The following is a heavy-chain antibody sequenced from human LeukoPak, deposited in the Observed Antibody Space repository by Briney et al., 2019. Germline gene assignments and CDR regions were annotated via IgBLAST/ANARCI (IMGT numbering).Heavy chain of an antibody. D-gene: IGHD6-13*01. V-gene: IGHV3-23*01. CDR2: TSAGGDIT. J-gene: IGHJ6*02. CDR1: GFTFSDHA. Sequence: GGSLRLSCAASGFTFSDHAMTWVRQTPGKGLESVSSTSAGGDITHYAESVKGRFIISRDNSKNILYLQLNSLRAEDTAVYYCSARQPLYGMHFWGQGTTVTVSS. CDR3: SARQPLYGMHF.